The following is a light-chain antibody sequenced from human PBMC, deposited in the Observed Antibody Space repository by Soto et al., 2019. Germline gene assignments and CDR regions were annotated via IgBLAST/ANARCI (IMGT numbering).Light chain of an antibody. J-gene: IGKJ5*01. CDR3: QQHNQWPIT. V-gene: IGKV3D-15*01. CDR2: YIS. CDR1: QSAGNF. Sequence: EIVMTQSPATLSVAPGETASLSCRASQSAGNFLAWYKQKRGQAPRLLIYYISTRATGIPARFSGSGSGTEFTLTINSLQSEDSEVYYCQQHNQWPITFGQGTRLEIK.